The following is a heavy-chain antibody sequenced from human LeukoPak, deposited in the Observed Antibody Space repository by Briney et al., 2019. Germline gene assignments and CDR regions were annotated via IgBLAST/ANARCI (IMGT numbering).Heavy chain of an antibody. CDR1: GFTFSNYA. D-gene: IGHD3-9*01. J-gene: IGHJ4*02. V-gene: IGHV3-23*01. Sequence: GASLRLSCAASGFTFSNYAMSWVRQAPGKGLEWVSAITGSGGNTYYADSVKGRFTISRDNSKNTLYLQMNSLRAEDTAVYYCAKWGDYDVLTGYYVSDYWGQGTLVIVSS. CDR2: ITGSGGNT. CDR3: AKWGDYDVLTGYYVSDY.